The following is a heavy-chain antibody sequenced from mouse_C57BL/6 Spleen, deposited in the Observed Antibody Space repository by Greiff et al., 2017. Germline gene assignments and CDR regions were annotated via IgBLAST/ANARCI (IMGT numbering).Heavy chain of an antibody. CDR2: IYPRDGST. CDR1: GYTFTSYD. V-gene: IGHV1-85*01. CDR3: ARTSITTVVAYYYAMDY. D-gene: IGHD1-1*01. Sequence: VQRVESGPELVKPGASVKLSCKASGYTFTSYDINWVKQRPGQGLEWIGWIYPRDGSTKYNEKFKGKATLTVDTSSSSAYMELHSLTSEDSAVYFCARTSITTVVAYYYAMDYWGQGTSVTVSS. J-gene: IGHJ4*01.